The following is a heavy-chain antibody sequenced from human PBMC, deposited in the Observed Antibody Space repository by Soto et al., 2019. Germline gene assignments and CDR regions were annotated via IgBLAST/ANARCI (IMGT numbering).Heavy chain of an antibody. D-gene: IGHD2-2*01. CDR2: IKSKTDGGTT. V-gene: IGHV3-15*07. Sequence: GGSLRLSCAASGFTFSNAWMNWVRQAPGKGLEWVGRIKSKTDGGTTDYAAPVKGRFTISRDDSKNTLYLQMNSLKTEDTAVYYCTSSTRYPHDAFDIWGQGTMVTVSS. J-gene: IGHJ3*02. CDR3: TSSTRYPHDAFDI. CDR1: GFTFSNAW.